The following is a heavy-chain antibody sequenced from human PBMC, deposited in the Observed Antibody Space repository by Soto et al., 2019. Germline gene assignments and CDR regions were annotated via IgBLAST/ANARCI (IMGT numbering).Heavy chain of an antibody. CDR3: AKEGMETVTTLDWYFDL. V-gene: IGHV3-30*18. CDR2: ISYDGSNK. Sequence: QVQLVESGGGVVQPGRSLRLSCAASGFTFSSYGMHWVRQAPGKGLEWVAVISYDGSNKYYADSVKGRFTISRDNSKNSXYLQMNSLRAEDTAVYYCAKEGMETVTTLDWYFDLWGRGTLVTVSS. CDR1: GFTFSSYG. D-gene: IGHD4-17*01. J-gene: IGHJ2*01.